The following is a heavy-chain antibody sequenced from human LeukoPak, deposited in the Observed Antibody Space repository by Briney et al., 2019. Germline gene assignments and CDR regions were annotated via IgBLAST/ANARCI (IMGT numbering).Heavy chain of an antibody. CDR2: IIPIFGTA. Sequence: SVKVSCKASGGTFSSYAISWVRQAPGQGLGWMGGIIPIFGTANYAQKFQGRVTITADESTSTAYMELSSLRSEDTAVYYCARDGTYYYDSSGYYGVDYWGQGTLVTVSS. D-gene: IGHD3-22*01. J-gene: IGHJ4*02. V-gene: IGHV1-69*13. CDR3: ARDGTYYYDSSGYYGVDY. CDR1: GGTFSSYA.